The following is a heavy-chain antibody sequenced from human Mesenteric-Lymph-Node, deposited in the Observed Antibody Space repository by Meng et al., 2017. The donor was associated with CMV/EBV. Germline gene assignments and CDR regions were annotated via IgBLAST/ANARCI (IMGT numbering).Heavy chain of an antibody. CDR1: GFTFSSYG. V-gene: IGHV3-33*06. CDR3: AKDTRGGYSYGSPQDY. D-gene: IGHD5-18*01. CDR2: IWYDGSNK. J-gene: IGHJ4*02. Sequence: GESLKISCAPSGFTFSSYGMHWVRQAPGKGLEWVAVIWYDGSNKYYADSVKGRFTISRDNSKNTLYLQMNSLRAEDTAVYYCAKDTRGGYSYGSPQDYWGQGTLVTVSS.